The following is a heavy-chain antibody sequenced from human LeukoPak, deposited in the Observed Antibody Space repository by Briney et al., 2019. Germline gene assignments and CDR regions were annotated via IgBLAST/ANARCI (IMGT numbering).Heavy chain of an antibody. CDR1: GGSISSYY. Sequence: SETLSLTCTVSGGSISSYYWSWIRQPPGRGLEWIGYIYYSGSTNYNPSLKSRVTISVDTSKNQFSLKLSSVTAADTAVYYCARNYGSGRRGAFDIWGQGTMVTVSS. CDR2: IYYSGST. CDR3: ARNYGSGRRGAFDI. J-gene: IGHJ3*02. V-gene: IGHV4-59*08. D-gene: IGHD3-10*01.